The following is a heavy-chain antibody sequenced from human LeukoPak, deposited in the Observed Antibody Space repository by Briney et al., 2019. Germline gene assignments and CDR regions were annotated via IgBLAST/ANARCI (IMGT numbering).Heavy chain of an antibody. CDR2: ITSNGGST. Sequence: GGSLRLSCVASGFTFTGHTMHWVRQAPGKGLEYVSAITSNGGSTYYANSVKGRFTISRDNSKNTLYLQMGSPRVEDMAVYYCARAPRWQQLVPGYFDYWGQGTLVTVSS. CDR3: ARAPRWQQLVPGYFDY. D-gene: IGHD6-13*01. J-gene: IGHJ4*02. CDR1: GFTFTGHT. V-gene: IGHV3-64*01.